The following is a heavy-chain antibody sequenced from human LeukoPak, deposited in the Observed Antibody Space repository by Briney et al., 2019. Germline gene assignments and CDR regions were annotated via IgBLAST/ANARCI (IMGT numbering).Heavy chain of an antibody. J-gene: IGHJ4*02. D-gene: IGHD6-19*01. Sequence: GGSLRLSCAASGFTFSSYEMNWVRQAPGKGLEWVSYISSSGSTIYYADSVKGRFTISRDNAKNSLYLQMNSLRAEDAAVYYCARDGIAVAGTNYWGQGTLVTVSS. CDR1: GFTFSSYE. CDR2: ISSSGSTI. V-gene: IGHV3-48*03. CDR3: ARDGIAVAGTNY.